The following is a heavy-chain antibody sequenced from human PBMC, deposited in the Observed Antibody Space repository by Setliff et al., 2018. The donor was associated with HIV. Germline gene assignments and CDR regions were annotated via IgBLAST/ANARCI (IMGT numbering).Heavy chain of an antibody. V-gene: IGHV3-48*01. CDR1: GFTFSSYG. CDR2: ISRSSSTI. CDR3: AKVHPPDMDV. J-gene: IGHJ6*03. Sequence: GGSLRLSCAASGFTFSSYGMNWVRQAPGKGLEWLSYISRSSSTIYYADSVKGRFIISRDNAKNSLYLQMNSLRAEDTAVYYCAKVHPPDMDVWGKGTTVTVSS.